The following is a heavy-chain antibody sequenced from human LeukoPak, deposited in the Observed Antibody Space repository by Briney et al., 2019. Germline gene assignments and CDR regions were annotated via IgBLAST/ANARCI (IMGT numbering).Heavy chain of an antibody. CDR3: ARGGWGPYNWFDP. J-gene: IGHJ5*02. V-gene: IGHV3-9*01. CDR1: GFTFDDYA. Sequence: SGGSLRLSCAASGFTFDDYAMHWVRQAPGKGLEWVSGISWNSGSIGYADSVKGRFTISRDNAKNSLYLQMNSLRAEDTAVYYCARGGWGPYNWFDPWGQGTLVTVSS. D-gene: IGHD2-21*02. CDR2: ISWNSGSI.